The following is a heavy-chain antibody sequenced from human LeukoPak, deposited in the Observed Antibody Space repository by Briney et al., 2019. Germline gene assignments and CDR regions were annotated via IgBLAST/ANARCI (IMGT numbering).Heavy chain of an antibody. V-gene: IGHV1-2*02. CDR2: INPNSGGT. Sequence: ASVKVSCKASGYTFTGYYMHWVRQAPGQGLEWMGWINPNSGGTNYARKFQGRVTMTRDTSISTAYMELSRLRSDDTAVYYCARDLATMVRGAIEDYWGQGTLVTVSS. D-gene: IGHD3-10*01. CDR1: GYTFTGYY. CDR3: ARDLATMVRGAIEDY. J-gene: IGHJ4*02.